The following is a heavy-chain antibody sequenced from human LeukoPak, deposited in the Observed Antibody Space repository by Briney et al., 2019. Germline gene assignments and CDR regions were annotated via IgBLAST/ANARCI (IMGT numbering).Heavy chain of an antibody. D-gene: IGHD1-26*01. CDR3: ARENSGDYRFDY. V-gene: IGHV4-4*07. CDR1: GGSISSYY. CDR2: IYTSGST. J-gene: IGHJ4*02. Sequence: SETLSLTCTVSGGSISSYYWSWIRQPAGKGLEWIGRIYTSGSTDYNPSLKSRVTMSVDTSKNHFSLRLSSLIAADTAMYYCARENSGDYRFDYWGQGTLVTVSS.